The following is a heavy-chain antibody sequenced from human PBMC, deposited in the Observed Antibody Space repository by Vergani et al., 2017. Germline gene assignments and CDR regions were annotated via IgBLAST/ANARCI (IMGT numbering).Heavy chain of an antibody. CDR2: VPRNGNT. CDR1: GYSVGSGYY. V-gene: IGHV4-38-2*01. Sequence: QVDLKESGPGLVKSSETLSPNCAVSGYSVGSGYYWGWIRQPPGRGLEWIGCVPRNGNTYYPSSLRSRATISRDTSTNQFSLRLTAVTAADPAVYYCARQNPYGSAHVDFWGRGVLVTVSA. J-gene: IGHJ4*02. CDR3: ARQNPYGSAHVDF. D-gene: IGHD3-10*01.